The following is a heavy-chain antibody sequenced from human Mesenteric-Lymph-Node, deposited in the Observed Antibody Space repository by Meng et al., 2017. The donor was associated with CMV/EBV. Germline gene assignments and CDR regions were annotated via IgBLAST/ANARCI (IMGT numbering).Heavy chain of an antibody. J-gene: IGHJ5*02. V-gene: IGHV4-30-4*08. CDR3: ARVVHNWFDP. CDR1: GDSISSYF. Sequence: LRLSCTMSGDSISSYFWSWIRQPPGKGLEWIAYIYYSGSTYYNPSLKSRLTLSVDMSKNQFSLKLSSVTAADTAVYYCARVVHNWFDPWGQGTLVTVSS. CDR2: IYYSGST.